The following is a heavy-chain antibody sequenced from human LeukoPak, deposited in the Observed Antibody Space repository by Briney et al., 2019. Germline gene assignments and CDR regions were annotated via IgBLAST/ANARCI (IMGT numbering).Heavy chain of an antibody. V-gene: IGHV3-23*01. Sequence: GGSLRLSCAASGFTFSSCAMSWVRQVPGKGLEWVSTINSGGGSTYYADSVKGRFTISRDNSKNTLYLQMNSLRAEDTAIYYCARARYNPYYFDYWGQGTLVTVSS. J-gene: IGHJ4*02. D-gene: IGHD1-14*01. CDR2: INSGGGST. CDR1: GFTFSSCA. CDR3: ARARYNPYYFDY.